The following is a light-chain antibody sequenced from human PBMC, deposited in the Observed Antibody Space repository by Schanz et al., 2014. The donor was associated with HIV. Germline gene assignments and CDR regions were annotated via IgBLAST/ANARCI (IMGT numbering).Light chain of an antibody. CDR1: NSDIGGYNF. Sequence: QSALTQPASVSGSPGQSITISCTGTNSDIGGYNFVSWYQQHADKAPKLIIYDVTSRPSGISSRFSGSKSGNTASLTISGLQTEDEADYYCSSHAGRNSFVVFGGGTKLTVL. V-gene: IGLV2-14*03. CDR3: SSHAGRNSFVV. CDR2: DVT. J-gene: IGLJ2*01.